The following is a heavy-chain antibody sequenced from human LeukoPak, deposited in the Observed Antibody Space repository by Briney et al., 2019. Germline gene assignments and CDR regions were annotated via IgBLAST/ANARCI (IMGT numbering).Heavy chain of an antibody. Sequence: PGGSLRLSCAASGFTFSDYYMSWIRQAPGKGLEWVSYISSSGSTIYYADSVKGRFTISRDNAKNSLYLQMNSLRAEDTAVYYCARDGAVYYDFWSGSPLDPWGQGTLVTVSS. D-gene: IGHD3-3*01. CDR1: GFTFSDYY. J-gene: IGHJ5*02. V-gene: IGHV3-11*01. CDR3: ARDGAVYYDFWSGSPLDP. CDR2: ISSSGSTI.